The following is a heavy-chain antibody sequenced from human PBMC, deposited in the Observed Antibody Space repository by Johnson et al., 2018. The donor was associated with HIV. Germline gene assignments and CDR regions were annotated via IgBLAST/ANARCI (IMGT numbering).Heavy chain of an antibody. V-gene: IGHV3-66*01. D-gene: IGHD6-19*01. Sequence: VQLVESGGGLVQPGGSLRLSCAASGFTVSSNYMSWVRQAPGKGLEWVSVIYSGGNTYYADSVKGRFTISRDNSKNTLYLQMSSLRTEDTAVYYCARDQGGQWLAYDAFDIWGQGTMVTVSS. CDR1: GFTVSSNY. CDR2: IYSGGNT. CDR3: ARDQGGQWLAYDAFDI. J-gene: IGHJ3*02.